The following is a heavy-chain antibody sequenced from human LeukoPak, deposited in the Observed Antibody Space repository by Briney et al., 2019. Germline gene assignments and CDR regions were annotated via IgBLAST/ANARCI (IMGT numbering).Heavy chain of an antibody. CDR1: GFTFNRYT. J-gene: IGHJ3*02. D-gene: IGHD2-15*01. CDR3: VRSPNGGFDAFDI. V-gene: IGHV3-21*01. Sequence: PGGSLRLSCAASGFTFNRYTINWVRQAPGKGLEWVSSITSSSSYIHSADSVKGRFTISRDNAKNSLYLQMNSLRAEDTALYYCVRSPNGGFDAFDIWGQGTMVTVSS. CDR2: ITSSSSYI.